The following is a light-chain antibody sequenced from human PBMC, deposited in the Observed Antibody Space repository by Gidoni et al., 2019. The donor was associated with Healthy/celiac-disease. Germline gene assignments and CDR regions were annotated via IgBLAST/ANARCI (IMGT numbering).Light chain of an antibody. Sequence: EIVLTQSAGTLSLSPGERATLSCRASQSVSSSYLAWYQQKPGQAPRLLIYGASSRATGIPDRFSGSGSGTDFTLTISRLEPEDFAVYYCQQYGSSPGYTFXXXTKLEIK. CDR2: GAS. CDR3: QQYGSSPGYT. V-gene: IGKV3-20*01. CDR1: QSVSSSY. J-gene: IGKJ2*01.